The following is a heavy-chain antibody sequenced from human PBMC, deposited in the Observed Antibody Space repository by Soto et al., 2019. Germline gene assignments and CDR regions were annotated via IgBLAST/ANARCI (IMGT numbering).Heavy chain of an antibody. CDR3: AREKDRILGGYAFGY. CDR2: IFYRGTA. J-gene: IGHJ3*01. Sequence: PSETLSLTCSVSGSSISPYYWSWLRQAPGKGLEWIGYIFYRGTAKYNPALESRVTISLDTSTKQVSLRLSSVTAADTAIYYCAREKDRILGGYAFGYWGPGTMVTVSS. D-gene: IGHD1-26*01. CDR1: GSSISPYY. V-gene: IGHV4-59*01.